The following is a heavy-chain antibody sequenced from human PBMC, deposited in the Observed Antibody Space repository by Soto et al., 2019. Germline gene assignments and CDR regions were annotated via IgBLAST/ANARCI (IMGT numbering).Heavy chain of an antibody. CDR3: ARHNPSSGWYEADY. CDR1: GGSISSSSYY. D-gene: IGHD6-19*01. Sequence: QLQLQESGPGLVKPSETLSLTCTVSGGSISSSSYYWGWIRQPPGKGLEWIGSIYYSGSTYYNPSLKSRVTISVDTSKNQFSLKLSSVTAADTAVYYCARHNPSSGWYEADYWGQGTLVTVSS. CDR2: IYYSGST. V-gene: IGHV4-39*01. J-gene: IGHJ4*02.